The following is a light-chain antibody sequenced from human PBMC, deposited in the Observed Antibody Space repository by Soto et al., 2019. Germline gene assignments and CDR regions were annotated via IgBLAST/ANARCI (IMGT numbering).Light chain of an antibody. J-gene: IGKJ2*01. CDR2: AAS. CDR1: HVISSW. V-gene: IGKV1-12*01. CDR3: PQTNNFPYT. Sequence: DIKMTQSPSSVSASVGDRVTITCRASHVISSWLAWYQQKPGKAPKLLIYAASRLQSGVPSRFSGSESGADFTLTIRSLQPEDVATYYCPQTNNFPYTFGQGTKLEIK.